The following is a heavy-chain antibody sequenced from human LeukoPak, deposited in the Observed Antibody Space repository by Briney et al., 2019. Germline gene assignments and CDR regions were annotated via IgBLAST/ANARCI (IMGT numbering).Heavy chain of an antibody. V-gene: IGHV3-7*01. D-gene: IGHD5-12*01. Sequence: GGSLRLSCEPSGFSLRSFWMTWVRQAPGKGPEWVANINQEGSEKYYGDSVKGRFTISRDNAKNTLYLQMSSLGVEDTAVYYCAREGRVSGYDFDSWGQGTLVTVSS. CDR1: GFSLRSFW. CDR3: AREGRVSGYDFDS. J-gene: IGHJ4*02. CDR2: INQEGSEK.